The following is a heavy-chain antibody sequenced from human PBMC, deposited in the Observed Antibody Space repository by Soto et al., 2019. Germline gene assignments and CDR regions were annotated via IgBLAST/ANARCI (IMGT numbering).Heavy chain of an antibody. CDR2: ISSSSSYI. CDR3: ARGGDYYDSSGYWPGYGMDV. CDR1: GFTFSSYS. Sequence: PGGSLRLSCAASGFTFSSYSMNWVRQAPGKGLEWVSSISSSSSYIYYADSVKGRFTISRDNAKNSLYLQMNSLRAEDTAVYYCARGGDYYDSSGYWPGYGMDVWGQGTTVTVSS. V-gene: IGHV3-21*01. J-gene: IGHJ6*02. D-gene: IGHD3-22*01.